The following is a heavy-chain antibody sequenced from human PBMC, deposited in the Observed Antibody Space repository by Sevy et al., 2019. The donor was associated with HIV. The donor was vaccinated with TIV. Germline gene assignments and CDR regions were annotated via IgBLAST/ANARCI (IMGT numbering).Heavy chain of an antibody. V-gene: IGHV3-23*01. CDR1: GFTFSNYA. Sequence: GGSLRRSCAASGFTFSNYAMSWVRQAPGKGLGWVSTFSFGCGKINYADSVKGRFTISRDNSKNTLYLQMNSLRAEDTALYYCAREGCSKPHDYWGQGTLVTVSS. CDR2: FSFGCGKI. D-gene: IGHD2-2*01. J-gene: IGHJ4*02. CDR3: AREGCSKPHDY.